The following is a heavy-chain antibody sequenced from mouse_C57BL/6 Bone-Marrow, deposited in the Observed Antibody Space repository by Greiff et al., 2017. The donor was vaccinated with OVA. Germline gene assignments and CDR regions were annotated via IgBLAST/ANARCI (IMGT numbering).Heavy chain of an antibody. V-gene: IGHV14-4*01. D-gene: IGHD3-2*02. CDR3: TTDSSGRFAY. CDR1: GFNIKDAY. J-gene: IGHJ3*01. Sequence: EVQLQQSGAELVRPGASVKLSCTASGFNIKDAYMHWVKQRPEQGLEWIGWIDPENGDTEYASKFQGKATITADTSSNTAYLQLSSLTSEDTAVYYCTTDSSGRFAYWGQGTLVTVSA. CDR2: IDPENGDT.